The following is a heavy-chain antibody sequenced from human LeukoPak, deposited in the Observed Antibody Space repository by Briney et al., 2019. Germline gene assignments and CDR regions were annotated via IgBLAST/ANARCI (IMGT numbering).Heavy chain of an antibody. J-gene: IGHJ4*02. D-gene: IGHD6-19*01. CDR1: GFTFSSYA. V-gene: IGHV3-48*04. Sequence: GRSLRLSCAASGFTFSSYAMHWVRQAPGKGLEWVSYISSSSSTIYYADSVKGRFTISRDNAKNSLYLQMNSLRAEDTAVYYCARELSSGTADYWGQGTLVTVSS. CDR2: ISSSSSTI. CDR3: ARELSSGTADY.